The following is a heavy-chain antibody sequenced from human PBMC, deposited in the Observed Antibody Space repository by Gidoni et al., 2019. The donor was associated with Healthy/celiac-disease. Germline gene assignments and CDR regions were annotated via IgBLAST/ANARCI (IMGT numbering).Heavy chain of an antibody. CDR3: ATLKWELLRDYYYYYGMDV. CDR2: IYDSGST. Sequence: QLQLQESGPGLVTPSETLSLTCTVSGGSISSSNYYWGWIRQPPGKGLEWIGSIYDSGSTYYNPSLKSRVTISVDTSKNQFSLRLRSVTAADAAVYYCATLKWELLRDYYYYYGMDVWGQGTTVTVSS. D-gene: IGHD1-26*01. V-gene: IGHV4-39*01. J-gene: IGHJ6*02. CDR1: GGSISSSNYY.